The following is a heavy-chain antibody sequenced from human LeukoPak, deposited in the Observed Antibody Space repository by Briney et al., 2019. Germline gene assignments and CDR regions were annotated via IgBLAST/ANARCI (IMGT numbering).Heavy chain of an antibody. J-gene: IGHJ4*02. D-gene: IGHD2-15*01. CDR2: ISGSGGST. V-gene: IGHV3-23*01. Sequence: PGGSLRLSCAASGFTFSSYAISWVRQPPRKGLEWVSAISGSGGSTYYADSVKGRFTISRDNSKNTLYLQMNSLRAEDTAVYYCAPYCSGGSCYGVDYWGQGTLVTVSS. CDR1: GFTFSSYA. CDR3: APYCSGGSCYGVDY.